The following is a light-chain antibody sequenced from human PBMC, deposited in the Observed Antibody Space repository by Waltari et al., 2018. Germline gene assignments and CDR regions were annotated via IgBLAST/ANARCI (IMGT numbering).Light chain of an antibody. CDR1: QSVGNN. Sequence: EIEMTQSPATLSVSPGERVTLSCRASQSVGNNLAWYQQRPGQAPRLLIYGASTRATDISDRFSGSGSGTDFTLTISALQSEDLAVYYCQQYDNWPPWTFGQGTKVEIK. J-gene: IGKJ1*01. V-gene: IGKV3-15*01. CDR3: QQYDNWPPWT. CDR2: GAS.